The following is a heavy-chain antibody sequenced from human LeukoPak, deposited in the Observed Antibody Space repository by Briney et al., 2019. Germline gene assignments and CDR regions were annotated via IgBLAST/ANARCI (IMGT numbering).Heavy chain of an antibody. CDR2: MNASGNT. D-gene: IGHD3-10*01. J-gene: IGHJ5*02. Sequence: SETLSLTCTVSGGSISSYYWNWIRQPAGKGLEWIGRMNASGNTNYNPSLKSRVTISVGTSKNQFSLKLTSVTAADTAVYYCARKGEHYYDSGKLWPAWFDLWGQGTLVTVSS. V-gene: IGHV4-4*07. CDR1: GGSISSYY. CDR3: ARKGEHYYDSGKLWPAWFDL.